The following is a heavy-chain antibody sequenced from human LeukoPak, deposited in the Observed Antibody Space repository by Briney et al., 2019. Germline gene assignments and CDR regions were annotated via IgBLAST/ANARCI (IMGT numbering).Heavy chain of an antibody. Sequence: SETLSLTCTVSGGSIRSYYWSWIRQPPGKGLEWIGYMHHSGSTKHNPYLKSRVTISVDTSKSQFSLKLSSVTAANTAVYYCARHAAVEGSSGWSPLWWFDPWGQGTLVTVSS. D-gene: IGHD6-19*01. CDR2: MHHSGST. CDR1: GGSIRSYY. V-gene: IGHV4-59*08. CDR3: ARHAAVEGSSGWSPLWWFDP. J-gene: IGHJ5*02.